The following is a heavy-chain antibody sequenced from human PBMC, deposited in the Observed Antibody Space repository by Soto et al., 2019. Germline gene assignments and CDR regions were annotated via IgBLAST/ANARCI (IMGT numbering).Heavy chain of an antibody. J-gene: IGHJ6*02. Sequence: QVQLVQSGAEGKKPWSSVKVSCKASGGTFSSYAISWVRQAPGQGLECMGGIIPIFGTANYAHKFQGRVTITADESTNTAYMDLSWVRSEDTAVYYCASPYDSSCRIWGLDYYDYGMDVWGQGTTVTVSS. CDR1: GGTFSSYA. CDR3: ASPYDSSCRIWGLDYYDYGMDV. CDR2: IIPIFGTA. D-gene: IGHD3-22*01. V-gene: IGHV1-69*01.